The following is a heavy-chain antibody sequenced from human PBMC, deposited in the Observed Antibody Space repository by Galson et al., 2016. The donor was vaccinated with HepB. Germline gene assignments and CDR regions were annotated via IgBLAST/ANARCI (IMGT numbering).Heavy chain of an antibody. CDR2: IYYSGTT. J-gene: IGHJ4*02. CDR1: GDSVSAHVYY. CDR3: ARGILVPVPETYYFDS. V-gene: IGHV4-61*03. Sequence: SETLSLTCSVSGDSVSAHVYYWTWFRQPPGKGLEWIGYIYYSGTTAYSPSLRSRVAMSLDTSKNLFSLNLKSVTAADTAVYFCARGILVPVPETYYFDSWGPGTLVTVSS. D-gene: IGHD3-22*01.